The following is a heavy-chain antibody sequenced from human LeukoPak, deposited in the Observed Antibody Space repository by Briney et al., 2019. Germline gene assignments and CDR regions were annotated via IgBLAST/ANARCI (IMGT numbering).Heavy chain of an antibody. CDR1: GYTFTSYG. CDR2: INPNSGGT. Sequence: ASVKVSCKASGYTFTSYGISWVRQAPGQRLEWMGWINPNSGGTNYAQKFQGRVTMTRDTSISTAYMELSRLRSDDTAVYYCARDVDTVAAFDYWGQGTLVTVSS. J-gene: IGHJ4*02. V-gene: IGHV1-2*02. D-gene: IGHD2-15*01. CDR3: ARDVDTVAAFDY.